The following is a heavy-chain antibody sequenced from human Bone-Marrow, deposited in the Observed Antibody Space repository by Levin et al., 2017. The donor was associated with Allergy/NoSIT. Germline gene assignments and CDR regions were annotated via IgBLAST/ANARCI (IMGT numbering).Heavy chain of an antibody. V-gene: IGHV4-39*01. CDR1: GGSITNTTYH. Sequence: SETLSLTCAVSGGSITNTTYHWVWIRQPPGKGLEWIGNIYYSGGAHYTPSLKSRDTLSVDTSKNQFSLKMTSVTATDTAVYYCARQHCSSTRCSTGWGGWFDPWGQGILVTVSS. CDR3: ARQHCSSTRCSTGWGGWFDP. J-gene: IGHJ5*02. CDR2: IYYSGGA. D-gene: IGHD2-2*01.